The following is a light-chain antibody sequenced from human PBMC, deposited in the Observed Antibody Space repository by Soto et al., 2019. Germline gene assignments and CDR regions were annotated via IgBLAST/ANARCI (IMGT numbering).Light chain of an antibody. V-gene: IGKV3D-15*01. J-gene: IGKJ1*01. Sequence: EIVMTQSPATLSVSPGERATLSCRASTSVGRNLAWYQLKPGQAPRLLIYSTSSRATGIPDRFIGYGSGTDFALTITSLEPEDFALYYCHQYGNSLSTFGQGTKVDIK. CDR2: STS. CDR3: HQYGNSLST. CDR1: TSVGRN.